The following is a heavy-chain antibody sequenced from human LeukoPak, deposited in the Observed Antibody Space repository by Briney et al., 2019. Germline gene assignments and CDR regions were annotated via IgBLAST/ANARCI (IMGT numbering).Heavy chain of an antibody. CDR1: GGTFSSYA. D-gene: IGHD3-22*01. CDR3: ARGEYYYDSSGYYVIGADAFDI. V-gene: IGHV1-69*04. CDR2: IIPILGIA. Sequence: ASVKVSCKASGGTFSSYAISWVRQAPGQGLEWMGRIIPILGIANYAQKFQGRVTMTRDTSTSTVYMELSSLRSEDTAVYYCARGEYYYDSSGYYVIGADAFDIWGQGTMVTVSS. J-gene: IGHJ3*02.